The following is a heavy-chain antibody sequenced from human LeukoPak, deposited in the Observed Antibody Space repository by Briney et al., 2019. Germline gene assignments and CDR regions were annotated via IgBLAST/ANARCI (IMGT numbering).Heavy chain of an antibody. J-gene: IGHJ3*01. Sequence: SVTVSFTCAGDTFIIYAISWLRQAPGQGREWRGGIIPILGTTNYPQKFQDRLTITAHESPSTLYIELRSLRSEDTAIYYCARDDYYDSSAYRENPFDVWGQGTMVTVSS. CDR1: GDTFIIYA. V-gene: IGHV1-69*01. D-gene: IGHD3-22*01. CDR2: IIPILGTT. CDR3: ARDDYYDSSAYRENPFDV.